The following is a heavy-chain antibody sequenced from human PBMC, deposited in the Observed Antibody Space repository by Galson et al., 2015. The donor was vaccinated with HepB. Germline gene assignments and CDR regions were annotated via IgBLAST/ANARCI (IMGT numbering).Heavy chain of an antibody. J-gene: IGHJ6*02. CDR1: GFSLSTSGMC. D-gene: IGHD3-16*02. CDR2: IDWDDDE. CDR3: ARIRAYYDYVWGSYRPGFGMDV. V-gene: IGHV2-70*11. Sequence: LALVKPTQTLTLTCTFSGFSLSTSGMCVSWIRQPPGKALEWLARIDWDDDEYYTTSLKTRLTISKDTSKNQVVLTMTNMDPVDTATYYCARIRAYYDYVWGSYRPGFGMDVWGQGTTVTVSS.